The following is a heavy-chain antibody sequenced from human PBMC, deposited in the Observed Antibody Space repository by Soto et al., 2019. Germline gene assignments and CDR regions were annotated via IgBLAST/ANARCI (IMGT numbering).Heavy chain of an antibody. J-gene: IGHJ4*02. V-gene: IGHV3-30*18. D-gene: IGHD3-22*01. CDR3: AKEISVRYYYDSSGYSRPLDY. CDR2: ISYDGSNK. CDR1: GFTFSSYG. Sequence: GGSLRLSCAASGFTFSSYGMHWVRQATGKGLEWVAVISYDGSNKYYADSVKGRFTISRDNSKNTLYLQMNSLRAEDTAVYYCAKEISVRYYYDSSGYSRPLDYWGQGTLVTVSS.